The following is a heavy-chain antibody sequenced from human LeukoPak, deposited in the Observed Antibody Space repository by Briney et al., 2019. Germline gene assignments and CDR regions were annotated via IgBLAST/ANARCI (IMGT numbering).Heavy chain of an antibody. J-gene: IGHJ4*02. CDR1: GGSFSGYY. D-gene: IGHD2-15*01. V-gene: IGHV4-4*07. CDR3: VRDTFLAHCPGSSCRGLDS. Sequence: SETLSLTCAVYGGSFSGYYWSWVRQPAGKGLGWIGRIYTSGTTTYNPSLQSRVTISLDTSKNQFSLILTSVTAADTAIYYCVRDTFLAHCPGSSCRGLDSWGQGTLVTVSS. CDR2: IYTSGTT.